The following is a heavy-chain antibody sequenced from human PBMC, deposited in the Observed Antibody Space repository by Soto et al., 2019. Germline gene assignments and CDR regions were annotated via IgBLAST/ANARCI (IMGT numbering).Heavy chain of an antibody. CDR2: INPNSGNI. J-gene: IGHJ4*02. D-gene: IGHD3-10*01. Sequence: VKVSCKASGDTFTTYDINWVRQATGHGLEWMGWINPNSGNIGYAQRFQGRVTMTRDTAIRTAYMEVSSLRSDDTAVYYCARGRASGSYYLLDYWGQGTLVTVSS. CDR3: ARGRASGSYYLLDY. V-gene: IGHV1-8*01. CDR1: GDTFTTYD.